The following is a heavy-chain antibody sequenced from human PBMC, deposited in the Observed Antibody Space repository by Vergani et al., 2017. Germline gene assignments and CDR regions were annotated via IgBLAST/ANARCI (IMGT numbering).Heavy chain of an antibody. CDR1: GGSFSGYY. CDR3: ARATNYYDSSGYYY. J-gene: IGHJ4*02. CDR2: INHSGST. Sequence: QVQLQQWGAGLLKPSETLSLTCAVYGGSFSGYYWSWIRQPPGKGLEWIGEINHSGSTNYNPSLKSRVTISVDTSKNQFSLKLSSVTAADTAVYYCARATNYYDSSGYYYWGQGTLVTVSS. V-gene: IGHV4-34*01. D-gene: IGHD3-22*01.